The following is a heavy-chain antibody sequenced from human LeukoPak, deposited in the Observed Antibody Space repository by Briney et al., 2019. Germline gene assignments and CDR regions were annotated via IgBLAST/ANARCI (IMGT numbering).Heavy chain of an antibody. D-gene: IGHD6-13*01. V-gene: IGHV1-69*05. J-gene: IGHJ4*02. CDR2: IIPVFDTA. Sequence: GASVKVSCKASGGTFSSYAISWVRQAPGQGLEWMGGIIPVFDTANYAQKFQGRVTMTTDTSTSTAYMELRSLRSDDTAMYYCARDPNRYAAAHAFEYWGQGTLVTVSS. CDR3: ARDPNRYAAAHAFEY. CDR1: GGTFSSYA.